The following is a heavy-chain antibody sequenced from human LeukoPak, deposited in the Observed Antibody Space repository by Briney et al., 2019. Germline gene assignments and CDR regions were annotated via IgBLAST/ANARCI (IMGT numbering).Heavy chain of an antibody. Sequence: PGGSLRLSCAASGFTFSNYAMNWVRQAPGKGLEWVAAISYDGYNEYYADSVKGRFIISRGNSKNALFLQMNSLRPEDTAVYYCAKVGYGSGSTPLDYWGQGTLVTVSS. J-gene: IGHJ4*02. CDR3: AKVGYGSGSTPLDY. D-gene: IGHD3-10*01. V-gene: IGHV3-30-3*01. CDR2: ISYDGYNE. CDR1: GFTFSNYA.